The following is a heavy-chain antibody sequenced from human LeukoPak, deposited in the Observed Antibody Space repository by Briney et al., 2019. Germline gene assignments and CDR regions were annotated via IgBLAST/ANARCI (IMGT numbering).Heavy chain of an antibody. Sequence: SETLSLTCSVSGGSISSYYWSWIRQPPGKGLEWIGYIYYSGSTNYNPSLKSRVTISVDKSKNQLSLKLSSVTAADTAVYYCARDGGYSGYDLDYWGQGTLVTVSS. D-gene: IGHD5-12*01. J-gene: IGHJ4*02. CDR2: IYYSGST. V-gene: IGHV4-59*12. CDR1: GGSISSYY. CDR3: ARDGGYSGYDLDY.